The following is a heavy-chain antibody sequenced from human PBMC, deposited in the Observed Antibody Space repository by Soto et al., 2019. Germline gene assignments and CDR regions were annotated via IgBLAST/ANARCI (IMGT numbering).Heavy chain of an antibody. Sequence: NPSETLSLTCSVSGDSISTVDYFWAWIRQPPGQALEYIGYIYKSATTYYNPSFESRFAISLDTSKSQFSLNVTSVTAADTAVYFCARGRYCLTGRCFPNWFDSWGQGTLVTVSS. J-gene: IGHJ5*01. D-gene: IGHD2-15*01. CDR1: GDSISTVDYF. CDR3: ARGRYCLTGRCFPNWFDS. V-gene: IGHV4-30-4*01. CDR2: IYKSATT.